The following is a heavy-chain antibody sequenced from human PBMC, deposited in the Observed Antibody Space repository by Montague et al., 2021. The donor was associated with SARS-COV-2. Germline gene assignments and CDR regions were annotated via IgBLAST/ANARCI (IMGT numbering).Heavy chain of an antibody. D-gene: IGHD4-17*01. V-gene: IGHV6-1*01. Sequence: CAISGDSVSSDTAAWHWIRQSPSRGLEWLGRTFYRSQWHTDSAASVRSRISFSGDISKNQFSLHLNSATPEDTAIYCCARDGDYGGTWYSFLQNWGQGTLVIVSS. CDR2: TFYRSQWHT. CDR1: GDSVSSDTAA. CDR3: ARDGDYGGTWYSFLQN. J-gene: IGHJ1*01.